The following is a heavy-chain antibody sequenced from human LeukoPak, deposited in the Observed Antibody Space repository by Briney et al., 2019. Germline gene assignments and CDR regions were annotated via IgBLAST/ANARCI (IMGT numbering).Heavy chain of an antibody. CDR2: ISYDGSNK. CDR3: ARTSIVRGVRDAFDI. CDR1: GFTFSSYA. D-gene: IGHD3-10*01. J-gene: IGHJ3*02. V-gene: IGHV3-30-3*01. Sequence: GGSLRLSCAASGFTFSSYAMHWVRQAPGKGLEWVAVISYDGSNKYYADSVKGRFTISRDNSKNTLYLQMNSLRAEDTAVYYCARTSIVRGVRDAFDIWGQGTMVTVSS.